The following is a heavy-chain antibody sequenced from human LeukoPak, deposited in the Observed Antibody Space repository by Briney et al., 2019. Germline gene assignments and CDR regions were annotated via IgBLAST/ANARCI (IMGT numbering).Heavy chain of an antibody. Sequence: GGSLRLSCAASGFIFNDAWMNWVRQAPGKGLEWVANIKLDGSEKNYVDSVKGRFTISRDNTKNSLYLQMNSLRAEDTAVFYCARDQYDTWSRRGNFDSWGQGTLVIVSS. CDR2: IKLDGSEK. V-gene: IGHV3-7*03. CDR1: GFIFNDAW. CDR3: ARDQYDTWSRRGNFDS. J-gene: IGHJ4*02. D-gene: IGHD3-3*01.